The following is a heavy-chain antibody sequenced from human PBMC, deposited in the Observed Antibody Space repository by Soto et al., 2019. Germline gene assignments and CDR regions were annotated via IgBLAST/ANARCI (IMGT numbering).Heavy chain of an antibody. CDR3: TADQVVTSDYAMDV. CDR1: GLTLSNAW. D-gene: IGHD2-21*02. J-gene: IGHJ6*02. V-gene: IGHV3-15*07. CDR2: IKRKSEGGTT. Sequence: GGSLILSCAASGLTLSNAWMNWVREAPGKGLEWVGRIKRKSEGGTTDYAAPVKGRFTISRDDSKNTLYLQMNSLKTEDTAVYYCTADQVVTSDYAMDVGGQGTSVTVSS.